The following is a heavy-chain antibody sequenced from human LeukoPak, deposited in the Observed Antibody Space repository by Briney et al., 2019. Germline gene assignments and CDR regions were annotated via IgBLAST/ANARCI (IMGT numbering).Heavy chain of an antibody. CDR1: RYTLTELS. J-gene: IGHJ4*02. D-gene: IGHD5-12*01. CDR3: ATSDIVATMGSLDY. CDR2: FDPEDGET. Sequence: ASVTLSCTVSRYTLTELSMHWVRQAPGKGLAWVGGFDPEDGETIYAQTFQGRVTMTADTSTDTAYMELSSLRSEDTAVYYCATSDIVATMGSLDYWGQGTMVTVSS. V-gene: IGHV1-24*01.